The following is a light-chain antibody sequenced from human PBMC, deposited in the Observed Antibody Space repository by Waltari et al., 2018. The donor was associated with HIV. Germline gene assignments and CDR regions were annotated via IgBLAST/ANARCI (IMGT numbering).Light chain of an antibody. Sequence: QSALTQPASVSGSPGQSITISCTGTSSDVGGYNYVSWYHQHPGKAPKLMISEVCNRPPRVSNLCSGSKSGNTASLTISGLQAEDEADYYGSSYTSSSTLGVCGGGTKLTVL. CDR3: SSYTSSSTLGV. J-gene: IGLJ3*02. CDR2: EVC. CDR1: SSDVGGYNY. V-gene: IGLV2-14*01.